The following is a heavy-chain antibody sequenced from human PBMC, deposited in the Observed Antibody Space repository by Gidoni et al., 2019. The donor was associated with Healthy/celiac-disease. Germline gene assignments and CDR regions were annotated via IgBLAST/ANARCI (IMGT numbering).Heavy chain of an antibody. V-gene: IGHV3-7*01. CDR2: IKQDGSEK. CDR1: GFTFSSYW. Sequence: EVQLVESGGGLVQPGGSLRPSCAPSGFTFSSYWMSGVRQAPGKGLEWVANIKQDGSEKYYVDSVKGRFTIARDNAKNSLYLQMNSLRAEDTAVYYCARDSGQNGIDYWGQGTLVTVSS. D-gene: IGHD1-1*01. J-gene: IGHJ4*02. CDR3: ARDSGQNGIDY.